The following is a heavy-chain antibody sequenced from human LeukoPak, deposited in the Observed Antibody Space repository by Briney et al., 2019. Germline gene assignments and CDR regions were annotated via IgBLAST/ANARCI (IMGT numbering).Heavy chain of an antibody. D-gene: IGHD3-9*01. CDR2: ISGSGDNT. Sequence: PGGSLRLSCAASGFAFSNYAMTWVRQAPGKGLEWVSAISGSGDNTYYADSVKGRFTISRDNSKNTLYLQMNSLRAEDTAVYYCAKESHPEVFWAPIGYWGQGTLVTVSS. V-gene: IGHV3-23*01. CDR3: AKESHPEVFWAPIGY. CDR1: GFAFSNYA. J-gene: IGHJ4*02.